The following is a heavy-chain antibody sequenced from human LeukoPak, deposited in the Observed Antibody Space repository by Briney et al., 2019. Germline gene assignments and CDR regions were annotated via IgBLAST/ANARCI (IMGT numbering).Heavy chain of an antibody. J-gene: IGHJ1*01. V-gene: IGHV5-51*01. CDR3: ARPGDTDLAGHFQY. D-gene: IGHD7-27*01. CDR2: VYPSDSDT. CDR1: GYSFTSYW. Sequence: GESLKISCATSGYSFTSYWIAWVRQKPGQGLEWMGIVYPSDSDTRYSPSFQGQVTISVDKSSKTAYLQWSSLEASDSAMYYCARPGDTDLAGHFQYWGQGTLLTVSS.